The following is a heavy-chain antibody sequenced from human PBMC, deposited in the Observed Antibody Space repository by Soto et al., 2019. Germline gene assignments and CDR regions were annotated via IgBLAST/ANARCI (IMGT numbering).Heavy chain of an antibody. Sequence: QVQLVQSGAEVKKPGASVKVSCKASGYTFTSYYMHWVRQAPGQGLEWMGIINPSGGSTSYAQKFPGRVTMTRDTSTSTVYMELSSLRSEDTAVYYCARNEGSGYYYDYWGQGTLVTVSS. CDR1: GYTFTSYY. V-gene: IGHV1-46*01. CDR2: INPSGGST. J-gene: IGHJ4*02. D-gene: IGHD3-22*01. CDR3: ARNEGSGYYYDY.